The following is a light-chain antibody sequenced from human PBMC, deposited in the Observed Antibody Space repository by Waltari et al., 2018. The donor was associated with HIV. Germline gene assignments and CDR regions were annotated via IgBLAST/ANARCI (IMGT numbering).Light chain of an antibody. J-gene: IGKJ3*01. CDR1: HSLLHNNGNNY. CDR2: LAS. Sequence: EIVLTQSPRSLPVASRESASMACWASHSLLHNNGNNYLDGYVLKPGHSPQLLIYLASHRTSGVPERFSGSGSGTNFTMKITSVEAEDVGTYYCLQSLHTPRFSFGPGTKVDI. V-gene: IGKV2-28*01. CDR3: LQSLHTPRFS.